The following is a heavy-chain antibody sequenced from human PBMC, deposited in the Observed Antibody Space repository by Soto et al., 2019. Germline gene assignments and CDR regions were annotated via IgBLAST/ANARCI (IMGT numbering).Heavy chain of an antibody. J-gene: IGHJ6*02. CDR1: GFTFSDYY. V-gene: IGHV3-11*01. CDR3: ARGLVDKPMGTQYYYYDYGMDV. CDR2: ISSSGTSI. D-gene: IGHD5-18*01. Sequence: QVQLVESGGGLVKPGGSLRLSCAASGFTFSDYYMTWIRQAPGKGLEWVSYISSSGTSIHYADSVKGRFTISRDNAKKSLYLQMNSLRGEDTAVYYCARGLVDKPMGTQYYYYDYGMDVWGQGTTVTVSS.